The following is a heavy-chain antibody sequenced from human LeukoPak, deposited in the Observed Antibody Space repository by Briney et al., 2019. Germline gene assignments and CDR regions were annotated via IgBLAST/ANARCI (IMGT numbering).Heavy chain of an antibody. CDR2: IYYSGST. J-gene: IGHJ4*02. Sequence: SETLSLTCTVSGGSVSSGSYYWSWIRQPPGKGLEWIGYIYYSGSTNYNPSLKSRVTISVDTSKNQFSLKLSSVTAADTVVYYCAREWGPYKYYFDYWGQGTLVTVSS. CDR3: AREWGPYKYYFDY. D-gene: IGHD7-27*01. V-gene: IGHV4-61*01. CDR1: GGSVSSGSYY.